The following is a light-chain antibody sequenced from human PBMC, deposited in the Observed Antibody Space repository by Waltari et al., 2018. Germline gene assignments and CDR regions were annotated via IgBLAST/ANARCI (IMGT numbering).Light chain of an antibody. Sequence: IQMSQSPPSLSASAGDRVNITCRASQNINNFLNWYQQNAGNPPRLLIYRASSLQSGVPSRFSAGGSGTDFTLTISSLQPEDFATYYCQQNHSPPHTFGPGTRLNIK. CDR3: QQNHSPPHT. J-gene: IGKJ5*01. CDR2: RAS. V-gene: IGKV1-39*01. CDR1: QNINNF.